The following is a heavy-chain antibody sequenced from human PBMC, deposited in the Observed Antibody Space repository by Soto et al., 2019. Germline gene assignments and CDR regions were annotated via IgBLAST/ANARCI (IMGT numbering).Heavy chain of an antibody. CDR1: GYTFTGSY. J-gene: IGHJ6*02. Sequence: ASVRVSCKASGYTFTGSYIHWVRQAPGQGLEWMGWISPNSGGTNYAQKFQGRVTMTRDTSISTAYMEQSRLTSDDTAVYYCAREKEYYDSSGYSHGMDVWGQGTTVTVS. CDR3: AREKEYYDSSGYSHGMDV. CDR2: ISPNSGGT. V-gene: IGHV1-2*02. D-gene: IGHD3-22*01.